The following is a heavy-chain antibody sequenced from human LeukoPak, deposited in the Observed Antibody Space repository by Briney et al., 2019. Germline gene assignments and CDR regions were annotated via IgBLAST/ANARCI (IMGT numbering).Heavy chain of an antibody. D-gene: IGHD6-13*01. CDR2: IYTSGST. V-gene: IGHV4-4*07. CDR1: GGSISSYY. CDR3: ARDGGYGSSWYNWFDP. J-gene: IGHJ5*02. Sequence: PSETLSLTCTVSGGSISSYYWSWIRQPAGKGLEWIGRIYTSGSTNYNPSLKSRVTISVDKSKNQFSLKLSSVTAADTAVYYCARDGGYGSSWYNWFDPWGQGTLVTVSS.